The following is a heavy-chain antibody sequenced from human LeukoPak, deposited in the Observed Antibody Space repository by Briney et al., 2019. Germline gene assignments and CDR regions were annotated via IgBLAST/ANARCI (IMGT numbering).Heavy chain of an antibody. V-gene: IGHV3-33*01. Sequence: PGGSLRLSCGASGFPFSSYGMHWVPQAPGKGLEWVADLWYDGSNKYYADSVKGRFTIFRDNSKNTLYLQMNSLRAEDTAVYYCARPHSNYYYYMDVWGKGTTVTVSS. CDR3: ARPHSNYYYYMDV. J-gene: IGHJ6*03. CDR2: LWYDGSNK. CDR1: GFPFSSYG.